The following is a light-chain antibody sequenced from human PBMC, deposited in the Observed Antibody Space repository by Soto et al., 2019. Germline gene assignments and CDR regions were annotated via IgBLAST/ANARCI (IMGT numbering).Light chain of an antibody. CDR1: QGIRGW. Sequence: DIQIAQSPSTLSASVGDRVTITCRASQGIRGWLAWYQQKPGKAHKLLIYDASSLESGVPSRFSGSGSGTEFTLTISSLQPDDFATYYCQQYNSFPWTFGQGTRWIS. CDR3: QQYNSFPWT. V-gene: IGKV1-5*01. J-gene: IGKJ1*01. CDR2: DAS.